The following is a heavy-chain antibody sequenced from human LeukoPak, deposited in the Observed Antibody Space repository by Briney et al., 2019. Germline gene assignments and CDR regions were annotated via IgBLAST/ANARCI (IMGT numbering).Heavy chain of an antibody. D-gene: IGHD2-2*02. CDR2: IWYDGSNK. V-gene: IGHV3-33*01. CDR1: GFTFSTYG. J-gene: IGHJ5*02. CDR3: TTDPWPIVVVPAAIKEDWFDP. Sequence: GGSLRLSCEASGFTFSTYGMHWVRQAPGKGLEWVAVIWYDGSNKNYADSVKGRFTISRDNSKNTLYLQMNSLKTEDTAVYYCTTDPWPIVVVPAAIKEDWFDPWGQGTLVTVSS.